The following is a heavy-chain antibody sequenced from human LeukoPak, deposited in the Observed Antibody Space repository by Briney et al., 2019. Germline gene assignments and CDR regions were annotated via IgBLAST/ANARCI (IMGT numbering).Heavy chain of an antibody. J-gene: IGHJ6*02. CDR3: ARCGYYYYGMDV. CDR2: INHSGST. V-gene: IGHV4-34*01. Sequence: PSETLSLTCAVYGGSFSGYYWSWIRQPPGKGLEWIGVINHSGSTNYNPSLKSRVTISVDTSKYQFSLKLSSVTAADTAVYYCARCGYYYYGMDVWGQGTTVTVSS. CDR1: GGSFSGYY.